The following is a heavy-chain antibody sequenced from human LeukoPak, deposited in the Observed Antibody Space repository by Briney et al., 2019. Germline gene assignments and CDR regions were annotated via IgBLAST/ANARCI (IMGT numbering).Heavy chain of an antibody. V-gene: IGHV3-23*01. J-gene: IGHJ3*02. Sequence: AGGSLRLSCAASGFTFSSYGMTWVRQAPGKGLEWVSTFSGSGGSTYYADSVKGRFTISRDNSKNTLFLQMNSLRAEDTAVYYCAKGWGSSARYVAFDIWGQGTMVTVSS. CDR2: FSGSGGST. CDR3: AKGWGSSARYVAFDI. D-gene: IGHD6-19*01. CDR1: GFTFSSYG.